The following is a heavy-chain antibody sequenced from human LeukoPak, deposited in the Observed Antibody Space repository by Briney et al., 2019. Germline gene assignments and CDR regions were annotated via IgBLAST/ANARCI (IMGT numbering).Heavy chain of an antibody. CDR2: ISGSGGST. D-gene: IGHD1-26*01. V-gene: IGHV3-23*01. J-gene: IGHJ5*02. CDR1: GFTFSSYA. CDR3: AKAGELLRRMNWFDP. Sequence: GGSLRLSCAASGFTFSSYAMSWVRQAPGKGLEWVSAISGSGGSTYYADSVKGRFTISRDNSKSTLYLQMNSLRAEDTAVYYCAKAGELLRRMNWFDPWGQGTLVTVSS.